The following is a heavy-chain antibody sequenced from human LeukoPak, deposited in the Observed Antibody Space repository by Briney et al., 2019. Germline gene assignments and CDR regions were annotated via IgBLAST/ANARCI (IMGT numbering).Heavy chain of an antibody. J-gene: IGHJ4*02. V-gene: IGHV3-66*02. CDR3: TKRSRGYYDY. CDR1: GFTVSTDN. D-gene: IGHD3-10*01. Sequence: PGGSLRLSCAASGFTVSTDNMSWVRQVQGKGLEWVSVVYSGNDGTNYADSVRGRFTISRDDSKNMVYLQMNNLRLEDAAVYYCTKRSRGYYDYWGQGTLVTVSS. CDR2: VYSGNDGT.